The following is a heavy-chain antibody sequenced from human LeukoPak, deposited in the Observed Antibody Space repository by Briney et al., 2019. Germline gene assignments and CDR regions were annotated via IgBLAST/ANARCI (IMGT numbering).Heavy chain of an antibody. V-gene: IGHV1-8*01. CDR2: MNPNSDNT. D-gene: IGHD6-6*01. CDR1: GYTYTSYD. CDR3: ARVLSSSSFDY. Sequence: ASVKVSCKASGYTYTSYDINWVRQATGQGLEWMGWMNPNSDNTGYAQKFQGRVTMTRNTSISTAYMELSSLRSGDTAVYYCARVLSSSSFDYWGQGTLVTVSS. J-gene: IGHJ4*02.